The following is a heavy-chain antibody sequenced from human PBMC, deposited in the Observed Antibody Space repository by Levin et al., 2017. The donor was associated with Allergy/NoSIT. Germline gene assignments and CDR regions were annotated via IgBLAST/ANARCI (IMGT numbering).Heavy chain of an antibody. CDR2: ISWNSGSI. J-gene: IGHJ3*02. Sequence: GGSLRLSCAASGFTFDDYAMHWVRQAPGKGLEWVSGISWNSGSIGYADSVKGRFTISRDNAKNSLYLQMNSLRAEDTALYYCAKEKGAGTYYYGSGTDAFDIWGQGTMVTVSS. CDR1: GFTFDDYA. V-gene: IGHV3-9*01. D-gene: IGHD3-10*01. CDR3: AKEKGAGTYYYGSGTDAFDI.